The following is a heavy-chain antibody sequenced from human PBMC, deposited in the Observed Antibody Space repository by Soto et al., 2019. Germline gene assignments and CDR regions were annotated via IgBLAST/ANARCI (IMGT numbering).Heavy chain of an antibody. Sequence: QVHLVQSGAEVKTPGASVKISCRTSGYTFTGYYINWVRQAPGQGLEWMGWINPKNGGTLYAHKFQGWVTMTTDSSRSTAYMEVTRLKSDDTAIYYCTRDTMGYCGETTCYYFDYWGQGTMVTVSS. V-gene: IGHV1-2*04. D-gene: IGHD2-2*01. CDR1: GYTFTGYY. CDR3: TRDTMGYCGETTCYYFDY. CDR2: INPKNGGT. J-gene: IGHJ4*02.